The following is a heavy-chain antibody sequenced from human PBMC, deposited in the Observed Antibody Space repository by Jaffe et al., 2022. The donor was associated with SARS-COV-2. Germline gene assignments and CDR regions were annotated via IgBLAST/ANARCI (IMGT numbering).Heavy chain of an antibody. V-gene: IGHV4-59*01. Sequence: QVQLQESGPGLVKPSETLSLTCTVSGGSISSYYWSWIRQPPGKGLEWIGYIYYSGSTNYNPSLKSRVTISVDTSKNQFSLKLSSVTAADTAVYYCARSGGYYDSSGYFNFDYWGQGTLVTVSS. D-gene: IGHD3-22*01. CDR2: IYYSGST. CDR3: ARSGGYYDSSGYFNFDY. CDR1: GGSISSYY. J-gene: IGHJ4*02.